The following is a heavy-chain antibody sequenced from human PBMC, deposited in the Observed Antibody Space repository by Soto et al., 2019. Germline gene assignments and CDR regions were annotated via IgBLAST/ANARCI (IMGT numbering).Heavy chain of an antibody. CDR2: IIPIFGTA. CDR1: GGTFSSYA. Sequence: RASVKVSCKASGGTFSSYAISWVRQAPGQGLEWMGGIIPIFGTANYAQKFQGRVTITADESTSTAYMELSSLRSEDTAVYYCARDYDFWSGYCDYGMDVWGQGTTVTVSS. V-gene: IGHV1-69*13. D-gene: IGHD3-3*01. CDR3: ARDYDFWSGYCDYGMDV. J-gene: IGHJ6*02.